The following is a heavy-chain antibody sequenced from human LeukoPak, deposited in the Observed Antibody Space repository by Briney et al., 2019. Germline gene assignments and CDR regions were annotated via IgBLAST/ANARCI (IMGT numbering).Heavy chain of an antibody. V-gene: IGHV4-39*01. CDR3: ASRNWDY. CDR1: GGSISSSSYY. Sequence: SETLSLTCTVSGGSISSSSYYWGWIRQPPGKGLEWIGSIYYSGSTYYNPSLKSRVTISVDTSKNQFSLKLSSVTAADTAVYYCASRNWDYWGQGTLVTVSS. CDR2: IYYSGST. J-gene: IGHJ4*02. D-gene: IGHD1-1*01.